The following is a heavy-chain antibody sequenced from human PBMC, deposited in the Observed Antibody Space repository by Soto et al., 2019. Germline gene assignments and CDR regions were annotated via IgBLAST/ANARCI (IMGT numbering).Heavy chain of an antibody. J-gene: IGHJ4*02. CDR2: INPDGSAT. D-gene: IGHD5-18*01. CDR1: GFTFSSYS. V-gene: IGHV3-74*01. CDR3: GRGGSDSPMAPGY. Sequence: PGGSLRLSCAASGFTFSSYSMNWVRQAPGKGLVWVSRINPDGSATNYADSVKGRFTISRDNAKNTLYLQMNSPRAEDTAVFYCGRGGSDSPMAPGYWGQGTLVTVSS.